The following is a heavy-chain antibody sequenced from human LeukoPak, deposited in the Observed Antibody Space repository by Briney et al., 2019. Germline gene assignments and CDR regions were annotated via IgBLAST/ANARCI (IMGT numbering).Heavy chain of an antibody. J-gene: IGHJ4*02. V-gene: IGHV3-7*01. CDR1: GFTFGYYW. CDR2: INQDDNEK. CDR3: ARGLYGSGRRSLMAH. Sequence: GGSLRLSCAASGFTFGYYWMTWVRQAPGKGLEWVANINQDDNEKYYLDSVKGRFTISRDNAETSLFLQMTSLRVEDTAIYYCARGLYGSGRRSLMAHWGPGTLVAVSS. D-gene: IGHD3-10*01.